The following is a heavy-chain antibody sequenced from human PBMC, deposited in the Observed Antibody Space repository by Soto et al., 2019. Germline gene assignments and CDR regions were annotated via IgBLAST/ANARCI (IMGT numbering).Heavy chain of an antibody. CDR1: GGSIISSSYY. D-gene: IGHD3-10*01. V-gene: IGHV4-39*01. J-gene: IGHJ3*02. Sequence: SETLSLTCTVSGGSIISSSYYWVWIRQPPGKGLEWIGSIYYSGSTYYNPSLKSRVTISVDTSKNQFSLKLSSVTAADTAVYYCARSLGRFDDAFDIWGQGTMVTVSS. CDR3: ARSLGRFDDAFDI. CDR2: IYYSGST.